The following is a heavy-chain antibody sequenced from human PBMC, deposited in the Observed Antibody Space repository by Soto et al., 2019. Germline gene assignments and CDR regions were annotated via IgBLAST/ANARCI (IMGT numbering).Heavy chain of an antibody. CDR2: TYYRSKWYN. CDR1: GDSVSSNSAA. J-gene: IGHJ3*02. Sequence: SQTLSLTCAISGDSVSSNSAACNWIRRSPSGGLEWLGRTYYRSKWYNDYAVSVKSRITINPDTSKNQFSLQLNSVTPEDTAVYYCARGSGSYHDAFDIWGQGTMVTVSS. CDR3: ARGSGSYHDAFDI. D-gene: IGHD1-26*01. V-gene: IGHV6-1*01.